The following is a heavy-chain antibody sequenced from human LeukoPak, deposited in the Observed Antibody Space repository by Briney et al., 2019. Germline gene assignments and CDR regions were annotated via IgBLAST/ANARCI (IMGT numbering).Heavy chain of an antibody. Sequence: SETLSLTCTVSGGSISSHHWSWIRQPPGKGLEWIGYIYYSGSTNYNPSLKSRVTISVDTSKNQFSLKLSSVTAADTAVYYCARVKWELLRVYYYYYMDVWGKGTTVTVSS. D-gene: IGHD1-26*01. CDR3: ARVKWELLRVYYYYYMDV. J-gene: IGHJ6*03. V-gene: IGHV4-59*11. CDR1: GGSISSHH. CDR2: IYYSGST.